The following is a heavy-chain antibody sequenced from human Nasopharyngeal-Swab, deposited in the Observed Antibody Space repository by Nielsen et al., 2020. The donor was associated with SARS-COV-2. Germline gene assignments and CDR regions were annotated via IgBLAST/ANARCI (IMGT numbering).Heavy chain of an antibody. CDR3: AREGAFDSRYFDWSIHVGLYYYGMDV. J-gene: IGHJ6*02. V-gene: IGHV4-59*13. CDR2: IYNSGST. Sequence: SETLSLTCTVSGGSISSYYWSWIRQPPGKGLEWIGYIYNSGSTNYNPSLKSRVSISADTSKNQFSLKLSPVTAEDTAVYYCAREGAFDSRYFDWSIHVGLYYYGMDVWGQGTTVTVSS. D-gene: IGHD3-9*01. CDR1: GGSISSYY.